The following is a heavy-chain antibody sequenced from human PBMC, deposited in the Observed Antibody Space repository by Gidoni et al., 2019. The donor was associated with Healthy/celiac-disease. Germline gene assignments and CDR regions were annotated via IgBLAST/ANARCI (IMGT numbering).Heavy chain of an antibody. D-gene: IGHD2-15*01. V-gene: IGHV3-9*01. Sequence: EVQLVESGGGLVQPGRSLSLSCAASGFTFDDYAMPWVRQAPGKGLEWVSGISWNSGSIGYADSVKGRFTISRDNAKNSLYLQMNSLRAEDTALYYCAKDTGGGSPSTLGYYYYGMDVWGQGTTVTVSS. CDR2: ISWNSGSI. CDR3: AKDTGGGSPSTLGYYYYGMDV. CDR1: GFTFDDYA. J-gene: IGHJ6*02.